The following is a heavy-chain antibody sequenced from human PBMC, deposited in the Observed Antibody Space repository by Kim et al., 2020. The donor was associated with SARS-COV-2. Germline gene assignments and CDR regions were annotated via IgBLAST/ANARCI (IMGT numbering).Heavy chain of an antibody. CDR2: IDFRSVSI. V-gene: IGHV3-21*06. Sequence: GGSLRLSCAASGFNFKTFSMNWVRQAPGKGLEWVSSIDFRSVSINYSDSVKGRFTISRDNAKNLLFLQMDSLRHEETGFYYCARDGGALAPAAFHFDYWGQGTPVTVSS. D-gene: IGHD2-2*01. J-gene: IGHJ4*02. CDR1: GFNFKTFS. CDR3: ARDGGALAPAAFHFDY.